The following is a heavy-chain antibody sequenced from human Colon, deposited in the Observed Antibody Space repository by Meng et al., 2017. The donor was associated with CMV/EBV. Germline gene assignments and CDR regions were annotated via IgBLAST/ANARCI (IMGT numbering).Heavy chain of an antibody. D-gene: IGHD3-10*01. CDR1: GFTFDDYG. CDR2: INWNGGST. CDR3: ARDHSDYYYGSGSYYSGLDV. Sequence: GGSLRLSCAASGFTFDDYGMSWVRQAPGKGLEWVSGINWNGGSTGYADSVKGRFTISRDNAKNSVYLQMNSLRAEDTAVYYCARDHSDYYYGSGSYYSGLDVWGQGTTVTVSS. J-gene: IGHJ6*02. V-gene: IGHV3-20*04.